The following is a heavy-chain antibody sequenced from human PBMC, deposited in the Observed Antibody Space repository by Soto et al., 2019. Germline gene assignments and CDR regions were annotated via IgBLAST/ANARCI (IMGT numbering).Heavy chain of an antibody. D-gene: IGHD3-22*01. CDR1: AFTFNNYA. CDR3: AKSRYSDSSGDFYDY. J-gene: IGHJ4*02. Sequence: EVQLLESGGGLVQPGGSLSLSCAASAFTFNNYAMSWVRQAPGKGLEWVSGIGGSGRTTYYADSVKGRFSISRDNSNNTLFLQMNSLRAEDTAVYYCAKSRYSDSSGDFYDYWGQGTLVTVSS. V-gene: IGHV3-23*01. CDR2: IGGSGRTT.